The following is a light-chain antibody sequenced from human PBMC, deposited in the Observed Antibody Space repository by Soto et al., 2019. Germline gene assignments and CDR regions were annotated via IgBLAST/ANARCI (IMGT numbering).Light chain of an antibody. CDR2: GNS. CDR3: QSYDSSLSGYVV. V-gene: IGLV1-40*01. J-gene: IGLJ2*01. CDR1: SSNIGAGYD. Sequence: QSVLTQSPSVSGAPGQRVTISCTGSSSNIGAGYDVHWYQQLPGTAPKLLIYGNSNRPSGVPDRFSGSKSGTSASLAITGLQAEDEADYYCQSYDSSLSGYVVFGGGTKVTVL.